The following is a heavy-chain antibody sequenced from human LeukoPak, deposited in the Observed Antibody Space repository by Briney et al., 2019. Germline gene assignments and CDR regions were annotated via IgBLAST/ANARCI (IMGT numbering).Heavy chain of an antibody. J-gene: IGHJ5*02. D-gene: IGHD3-16*01. CDR3: ASHSYGYNH. CDR1: GTIITSYW. V-gene: IGHV3-7*01. CDR2: IKQDGSEK. Sequence: PGGSLRLSCAASGTIITSYWMSWVRQTPGKGLEWVANIKQDGSEKNYVDSVKGRFTIFRDNARNSLYLQMNSLRAEDTAVYYCASHSYGYNHWGQGTLVIVSS.